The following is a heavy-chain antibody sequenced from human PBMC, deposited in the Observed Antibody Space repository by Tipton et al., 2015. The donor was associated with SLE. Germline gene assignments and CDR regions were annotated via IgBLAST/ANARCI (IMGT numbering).Heavy chain of an antibody. CDR1: GFTFSSHC. V-gene: IGHV3-21*01. D-gene: IGHD6-13*01. CDR3: ARALVPSIAAAGFYYFDY. Sequence: SLRLSCAASGFTFSSHCMNWVRQAPGNGLVWVSFISSSSSSICYADPWKGRFTISTDNAKNSLYLQMNSLGAEDTAVDYCARALVPSIAAAGFYYFDYWGQGTLVTVSS. CDR2: ISSSSSSI. J-gene: IGHJ4*02.